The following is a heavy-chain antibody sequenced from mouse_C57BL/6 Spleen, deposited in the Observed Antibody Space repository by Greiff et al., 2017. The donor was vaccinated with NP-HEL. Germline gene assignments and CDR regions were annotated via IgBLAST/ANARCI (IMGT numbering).Heavy chain of an antibody. CDR2: INPNNGGT. Sequence: EVQLQQSGPELVKPGASVKISCKASGYTFTDYYMNWVKQSHGKSLEWIGDINPNNGGTSYNQKFKGKATLTVDKSSSTAYMELRSLTSEDSAVYYCARRYSNLYWYFDVWGTGTTVTVSS. D-gene: IGHD2-5*01. V-gene: IGHV1-26*01. CDR1: GYTFTDYY. J-gene: IGHJ1*03. CDR3: ARRYSNLYWYFDV.